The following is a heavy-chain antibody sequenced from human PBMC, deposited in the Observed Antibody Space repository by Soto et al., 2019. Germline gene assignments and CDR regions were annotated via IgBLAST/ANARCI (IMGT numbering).Heavy chain of an antibody. D-gene: IGHD2-21*02. CDR1: GYTFTGYY. CDR2: INPNSGGT. V-gene: IGHV1-2*04. Sequence: ASVKVSCKASGYTFTGYYMHWVRQAPGQGLEWMGWINPNSGGTNYAQKFQGWVTMTRDPSISTAYMELSRLRSDDTAVYDCARSDGGNSEGDSWGQGTLVTVSS. J-gene: IGHJ4*02. CDR3: ARSDGGNSEGDS.